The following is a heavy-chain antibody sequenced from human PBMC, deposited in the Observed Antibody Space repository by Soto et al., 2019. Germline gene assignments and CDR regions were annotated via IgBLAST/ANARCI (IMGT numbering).Heavy chain of an antibody. J-gene: IGHJ4*02. CDR1: GYTFTSYY. CDR2: INPSGGST. D-gene: IGHD3-22*01. V-gene: IGHV1-46*01. Sequence: QVQLVQSGAEVKKPGASVKVSCKASGYTFTSYYMHWVRQAPGQGIVWMGIINPSGGSTRYAQKFEGTATLPGDTSTSMVYRKLSSLRSADTAGYFCARGLIYDSSSYSLDYWGQGTLVTVSS. CDR3: ARGLIYDSSSYSLDY.